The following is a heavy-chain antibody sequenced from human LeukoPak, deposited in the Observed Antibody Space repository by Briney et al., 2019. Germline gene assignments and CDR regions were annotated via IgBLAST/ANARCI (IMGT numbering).Heavy chain of an antibody. D-gene: IGHD1-14*01. Sequence: PSETLSLTCAVSGYSISSGYYWGWIRPPPGKGLEWIGSIYHSGSTYYNPSLKSRVTISVDTSKNQFSLKLSSVTAADTAVYYCARHAEAFDIWGQGTMVTVSS. V-gene: IGHV4-38-2*01. CDR3: ARHAEAFDI. CDR1: GYSISSGYY. CDR2: IYHSGST. J-gene: IGHJ3*02.